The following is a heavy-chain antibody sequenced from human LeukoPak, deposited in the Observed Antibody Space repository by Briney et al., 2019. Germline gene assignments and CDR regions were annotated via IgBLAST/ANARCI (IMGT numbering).Heavy chain of an antibody. CDR3: ASPPYGTYFQH. CDR1: GFTFSTFA. D-gene: IGHD4-17*01. CDR2: IYYSGST. V-gene: IGHV4-39*01. Sequence: GSLRLSCAASGFTFSTFAMSWVRQPPGKGLEWIGSIYYSGSTYYNPSLKSRVTISVDTSKNQFSLKLSSVTAADTAVYYCASPPYGTYFQHWGQGTLVTVSS. J-gene: IGHJ1*01.